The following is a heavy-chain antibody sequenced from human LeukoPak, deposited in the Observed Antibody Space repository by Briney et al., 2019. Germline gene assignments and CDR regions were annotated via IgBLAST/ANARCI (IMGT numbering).Heavy chain of an antibody. J-gene: IGHJ4*02. D-gene: IGHD3-10*01. CDR2: ISSSSSTI. Sequence: GGSLRLSCAASRFTFSSYSMHWVRQAPGKGLEWVSYISSSSSTIYYADSVKGRFTISRDNAKNSLYLQMNSLRAEDTAVYYCARAGGSDWGQGTLVTVSS. CDR1: RFTFSSYS. CDR3: ARAGGSD. V-gene: IGHV3-48*01.